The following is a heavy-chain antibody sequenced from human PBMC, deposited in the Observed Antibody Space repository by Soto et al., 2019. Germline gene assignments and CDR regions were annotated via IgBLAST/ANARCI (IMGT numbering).Heavy chain of an antibody. V-gene: IGHV3-53*05. CDR3: AKDQGTEDFWSGYAYYYGMDV. D-gene: IGHD3-3*01. Sequence: GGSLRLSCAASGFTVSSNYMTWVRQAPGKGLEWVSFIYSGGSTYYADTVKGRFTISRDISKNTLYLQMNSLRAEDTAVYYCAKDQGTEDFWSGYAYYYGMDVWGQGTTVTVSS. CDR2: IYSGGST. J-gene: IGHJ6*02. CDR1: GFTVSSNY.